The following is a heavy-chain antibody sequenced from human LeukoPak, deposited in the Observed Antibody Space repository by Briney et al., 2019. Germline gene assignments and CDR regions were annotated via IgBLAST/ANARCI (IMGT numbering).Heavy chain of an antibody. D-gene: IGHD3-9*01. V-gene: IGHV3-23*01. Sequence: GASLRLSCGASGFTFSNYAMSWVRQAPGKVLEWVSAITGGGRSTYSADSVKGRFTISRDNSKNTLYLQMNSLRTEDTAVYYCATWGDYDVLTGYYVSDYWGQGTLVTVSS. CDR2: ITGGGRST. CDR1: GFTFSNYA. CDR3: ATWGDYDVLTGYYVSDY. J-gene: IGHJ4*02.